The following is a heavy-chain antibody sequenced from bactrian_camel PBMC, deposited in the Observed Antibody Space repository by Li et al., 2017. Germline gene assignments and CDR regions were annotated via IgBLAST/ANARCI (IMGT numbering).Heavy chain of an antibody. V-gene: IGHV3S53*01. CDR3: AAGPAKSAAGINY. D-gene: IGHD6*01. Sequence: VQLVESGGGLVQFGESLRLSCAASGYIFSNFGFCRMGWYRQAPGKEREFLSSISRDGPTTYADSVKGRFTISRDNTKNALYLQMNSLKPEDTALYYCAAGPAKSAAGINYRGQGTQVTVS. CDR1: GYIFSNFG. J-gene: IGHJ4*01. CDR2: ISRDGPT.